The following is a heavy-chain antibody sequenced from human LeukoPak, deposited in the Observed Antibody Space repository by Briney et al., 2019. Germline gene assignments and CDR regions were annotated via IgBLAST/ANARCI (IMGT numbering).Heavy chain of an antibody. V-gene: IGHV4-4*07. D-gene: IGHD3-16*01. CDR3: ASIPLRLGSYYFDY. J-gene: IGHJ4*02. CDR2: IYTSGST. Sequence: SETLSLTCTVSGGSISSYYWSWIRQPAGKGLEWIGRIYTSGSTNYNPSLKSRVTMSVDTSKNQFSLKLSSVTAADTAVYYCASIPLRLGSYYFDYWGQGTLVTVST. CDR1: GGSISSYY.